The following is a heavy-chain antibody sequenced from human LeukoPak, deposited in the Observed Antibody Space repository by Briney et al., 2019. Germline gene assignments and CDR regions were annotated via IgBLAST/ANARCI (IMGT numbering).Heavy chain of an antibody. CDR1: GGSISSSSYY. Sequence: PSETLSLTCTVSGGSISSSSYYWGWIRQPPGKGLEWIGYIYYSGSTYYNPSLKSRVTISVDTSKNQFSLKLSSVTAADTAVYYCAREPRYCSSTSCYGGRVGYWGQGTLVTVSS. CDR3: AREPRYCSSTSCYGGRVGY. D-gene: IGHD2-2*01. V-gene: IGHV4-31*03. J-gene: IGHJ4*02. CDR2: IYYSGST.